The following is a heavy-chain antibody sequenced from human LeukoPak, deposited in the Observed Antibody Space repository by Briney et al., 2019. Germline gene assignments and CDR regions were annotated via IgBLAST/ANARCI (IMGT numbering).Heavy chain of an antibody. J-gene: IGHJ4*02. CDR2: ISGSGAGT. CDR3: ARDLGAGSHYRIDY. D-gene: IGHD3-10*01. V-gene: IGHV3-23*01. CDR1: GFTFSSYA. Sequence: GGSLRLSCAVSGFTFSSYAMNWVRQAPGKGLEWVSGISGSGAGTYYADSVKGRFTISRDNSKNTLYLQMNSLRAEDTAVYYCARDLGAGSHYRIDYWGQGNLVTVSS.